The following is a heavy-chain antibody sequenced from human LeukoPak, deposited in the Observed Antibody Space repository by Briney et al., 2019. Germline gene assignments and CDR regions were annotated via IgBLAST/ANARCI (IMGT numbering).Heavy chain of an antibody. V-gene: IGHV3-7*01. CDR2: IKTDGSEK. CDR1: GFTFSNYW. Sequence: GGSLRLSCEGSGFTFSNYWMGWVRQAPGKGLQWVANIKTDGSEKYYVDSVKGRFTISRDNAKNSLYLQMNSLRAEDTAVYYCAKDSSWLPFEYFQHWGQGTLVTVSS. D-gene: IGHD6-13*01. J-gene: IGHJ1*01. CDR3: AKDSSWLPFEYFQH.